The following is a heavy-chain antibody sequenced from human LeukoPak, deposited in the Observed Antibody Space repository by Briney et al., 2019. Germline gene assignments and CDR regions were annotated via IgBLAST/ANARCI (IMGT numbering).Heavy chain of an antibody. J-gene: IGHJ3*02. D-gene: IGHD1-20*01. CDR1: GGSISSYY. Sequence: SSETLSLTCTVSGGSISSYYWSWIRQPPGKGLEWIGYIYYSGNTNYNPSPKSRVTISVDTSKNQFSLKLSSVTAADTAMYYCARLLGYNWNDRGAFDIWGQGTMDTVSS. CDR3: ARLLGYNWNDRGAFDI. CDR2: IYYSGNT. V-gene: IGHV4-59*01.